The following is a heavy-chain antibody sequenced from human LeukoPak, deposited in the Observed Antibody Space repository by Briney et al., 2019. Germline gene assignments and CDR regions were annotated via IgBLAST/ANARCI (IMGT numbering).Heavy chain of an antibody. V-gene: IGHV3-7*01. CDR3: ARGNSDGWAL. Sequence: GGSLRLSCAASGFTFSSCGMNWVRQAPGKGLEWVANINPDGSVKYYMDSVKGRFTISRDNAKNSLYLQMNSLRAEETAVYYCARGNSDGWALGGQGTLVTVSS. D-gene: IGHD5-24*01. J-gene: IGHJ4*02. CDR1: GFTFSSCG. CDR2: INPDGSVK.